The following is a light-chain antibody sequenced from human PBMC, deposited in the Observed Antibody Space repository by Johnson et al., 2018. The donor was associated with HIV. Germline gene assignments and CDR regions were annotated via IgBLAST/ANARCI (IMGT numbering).Light chain of an antibody. CDR2: EKN. CDR1: TYNIGNNY. J-gene: IGLJ1*01. CDR3: AARDSGLGAHYV. V-gene: IGLV1-51*02. Sequence: QSVLTQPPSVSAAPGQKVTISCSGSTYNIGNNYVSWYQQLPGTAPKLLIYEKNKRPSGIPDRFSASKSGTSATLDITGLQPGDEADYYCAARDSGLGAHYVFGTGTKVTVL.